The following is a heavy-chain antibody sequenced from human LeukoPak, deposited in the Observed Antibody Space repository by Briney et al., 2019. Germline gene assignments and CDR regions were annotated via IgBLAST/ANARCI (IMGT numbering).Heavy chain of an antibody. Sequence: PGGSLRLSCAASGFTFSSYAMHWVRQAPGKGLEWVAVISYDGSNKYYADSVKGRFTISRDNSKNTLYLQMNSLRAEDTAVYYCARDEEYPYSSSLDYWGQGTLVTVSS. D-gene: IGHD6-13*01. CDR1: GFTFSSYA. J-gene: IGHJ4*02. CDR2: ISYDGSNK. CDR3: ARDEEYPYSSSLDY. V-gene: IGHV3-30-3*01.